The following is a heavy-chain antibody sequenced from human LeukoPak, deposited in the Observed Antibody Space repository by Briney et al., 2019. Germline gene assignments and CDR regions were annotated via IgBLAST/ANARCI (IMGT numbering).Heavy chain of an antibody. CDR1: GFTFSNYG. CDR2: IWYDGSNK. D-gene: IGHD4-17*01. Sequence: GRSLRLSCAASGFTFSNYGMHWVRQAPNKGLEWVAVIWYDGSNKYYVDSVKGRFTISRDNSKNTLYLQMNSLRAEDTAVYYCARDCAYGVGEHNWFDPWGQGTLVTVSS. J-gene: IGHJ5*02. V-gene: IGHV3-33*01. CDR3: ARDCAYGVGEHNWFDP.